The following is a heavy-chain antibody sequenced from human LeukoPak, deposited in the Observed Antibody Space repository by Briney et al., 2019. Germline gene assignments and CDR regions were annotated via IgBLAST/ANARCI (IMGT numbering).Heavy chain of an antibody. J-gene: IGHJ2*01. V-gene: IGHV4-59*05. CDR1: GGSISSYY. CDR3: ARHLSLGTYYDILTGSELYWYFDL. CDR2: IYYSGST. D-gene: IGHD3-9*01. Sequence: SETLSLTCTVSGGSISSYYWSWIRQPPGKGLEWIGGIYYSGSTYYNPSVKSRVTISVDTSKNQFSLKLSSVTAADTAVYYCARHLSLGTYYDILTGSELYWYFDLWGRGTLVTVSS.